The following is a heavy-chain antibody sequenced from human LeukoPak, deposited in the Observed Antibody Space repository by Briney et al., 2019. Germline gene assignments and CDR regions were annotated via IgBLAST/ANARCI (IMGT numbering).Heavy chain of an antibody. D-gene: IGHD3-22*01. CDR2: IYYSGST. Sequence: PSETLSLTCTVSGGSISSSSYYWGWIRQPPGKGLEWIGSIYYSGSTYYNPSLKSRVTISVDTSKNQFSLKLSSVTAADTAVYYCARGTSRYYDSSGYLDWGQGTLVTVSS. V-gene: IGHV4-39*01. CDR3: ARGTSRYYDSSGYLD. J-gene: IGHJ4*02. CDR1: GGSISSSSYY.